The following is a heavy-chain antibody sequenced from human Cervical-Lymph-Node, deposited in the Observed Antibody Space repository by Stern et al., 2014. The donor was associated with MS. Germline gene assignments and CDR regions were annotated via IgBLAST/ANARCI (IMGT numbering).Heavy chain of an antibody. CDR3: ATCRYGDYADVDS. V-gene: IGHV1-46*01. J-gene: IGHJ4*02. CDR2: INPSAGRT. Sequence: QMQLVQSGAEVKKPGASVKLSCQASGFTFTDDYVHWVRQGPGQGLEWLGMINPSAGRTTYTQKLQGRVTMTRDTSTTTVFMELSALRSEDSAMYYCATCRYGDYADVDSWGQGTLVTVSS. D-gene: IGHD4-17*01. CDR1: GFTFTDDY.